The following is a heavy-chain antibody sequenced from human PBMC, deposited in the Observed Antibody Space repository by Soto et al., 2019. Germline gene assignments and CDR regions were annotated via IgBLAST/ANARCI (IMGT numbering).Heavy chain of an antibody. V-gene: IGHV2-5*02. CDR2: IYCDDDK. J-gene: IGHJ6*02. D-gene: IGHD4-17*01. CDR1: GFSLSTSGVG. CDR3: AHNDYGDPQAAV. Sequence: QITLKESGPTLVKPTQTLTLTCTFSGFSLSTSGVGVGWIRQPPGKALEWLALIYCDDDKRYSPSLKSRLTIPKDTSKNQVVLTMTNMYPVDTATYYCAHNDYGDPQAAVCGQGTTVTVSS.